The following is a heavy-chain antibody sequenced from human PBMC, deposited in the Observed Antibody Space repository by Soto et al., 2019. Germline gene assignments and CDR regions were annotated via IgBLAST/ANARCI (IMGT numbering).Heavy chain of an antibody. V-gene: IGHV1-69*12. D-gene: IGHD5-12*01. CDR2: IMPVFPTP. J-gene: IGHJ6*02. CDR1: GGTFSTSA. Sequence: VQLEQSGPEVKKPGSSVKVSCKASGGTFSTSALSWVRQAPGQGLEWMGGIMPVFPTPDYAQKFQGRVTITADESTSTAYVELGGLTSDDTAVYYCARDKDRLPLGGNYYYILDVWGQGTAVTVSS. CDR3: ARDKDRLPLGGNYYYILDV.